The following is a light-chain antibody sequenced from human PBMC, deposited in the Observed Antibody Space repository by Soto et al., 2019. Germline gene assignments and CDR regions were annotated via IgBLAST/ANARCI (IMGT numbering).Light chain of an antibody. CDR1: QSLRSGD. Sequence: VMIQTPGNLSVSGEGRDPLSCRASQSLRSGDLAWYQQIPGQAPRLPIYGASTRATDIPARISGSGSGTEFTLTLSCRQSEDSAVYYCQPYNNCPRTFGQGTKVDIK. CDR3: QPYNNCPRT. V-gene: IGKV3-15*01. CDR2: GAS. J-gene: IGKJ1*01.